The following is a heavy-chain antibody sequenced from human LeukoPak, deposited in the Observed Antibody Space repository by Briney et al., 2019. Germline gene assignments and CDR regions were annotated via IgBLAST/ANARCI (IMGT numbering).Heavy chain of an antibody. D-gene: IGHD3-22*01. V-gene: IGHV4-31*03. CDR2: IYYSGST. CDR3: ARDRRSGSFDY. Sequence: SETLSLTCTVSGGSISSGGYYWSWIRQHPGKGLEWIGYIYYSGSTYYNPYLKSRVTISVDTSKNQFSLKLSSVTAADTAVYYCARDRRSGSFDYWGQGTLVTVSS. CDR1: GGSISSGGYY. J-gene: IGHJ4*02.